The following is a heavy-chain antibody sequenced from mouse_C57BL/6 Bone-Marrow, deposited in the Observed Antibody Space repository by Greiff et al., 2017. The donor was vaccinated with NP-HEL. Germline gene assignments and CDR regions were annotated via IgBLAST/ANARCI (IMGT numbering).Heavy chain of an antibody. V-gene: IGHV5-4*01. CDR3: ARDWDYGNFYAMDY. Sequence: EVNLVESGGGLVKPGGSLKLSCAASGFTFSSYAMSWVRQTPEKRLEWVATISDGGSYTYYPDNVKGRFTISRDNAKNNLYLQMSHLKSEDTAMYYCARDWDYGNFYAMDYWGQGTSVTVSS. CDR2: ISDGGSYT. J-gene: IGHJ4*01. D-gene: IGHD2-1*01. CDR1: GFTFSSYA.